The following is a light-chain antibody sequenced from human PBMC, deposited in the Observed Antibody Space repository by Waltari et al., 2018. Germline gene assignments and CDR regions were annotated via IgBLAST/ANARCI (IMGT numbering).Light chain of an antibody. CDR2: RND. V-gene: IGLV1-44*01. J-gene: IGLJ3*02. CDR1: ASNTGDNF. Sequence: QPVLTQPPSASGPPGQRVTIPFSGRASNTGDNFLIWYQQFPGKAPKLVIYRNDQRPSGVPDRFSGSKSGTSASLAISGLQSEDEADYYCATWDDSPNGHWVFGGGTKVTVL. CDR3: ATWDDSPNGHWV.